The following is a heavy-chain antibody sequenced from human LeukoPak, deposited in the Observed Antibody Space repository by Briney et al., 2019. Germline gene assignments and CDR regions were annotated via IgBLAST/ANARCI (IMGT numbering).Heavy chain of an antibody. CDR2: ASTDEISQ. J-gene: IGHJ4*02. D-gene: IGHD2-15*01. CDR1: GFTFSNYG. V-gene: IGHV3-30*03. CDR3: AAFIATKLDY. Sequence: GGSLRLSCAASGFTFSNYGMHWVRQAPGKGLEWVAVASTDEISQSYAGSVKGRFIISRDNSKNTVILQMNTLRTEDTAVYFCAAFIATKLDYWGQGILVSVSS.